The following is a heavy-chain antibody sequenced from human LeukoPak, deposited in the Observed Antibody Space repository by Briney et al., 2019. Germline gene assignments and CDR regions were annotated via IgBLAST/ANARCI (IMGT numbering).Heavy chain of an antibody. CDR2: IYYSGST. CDR3: ASYERGPRAFDI. D-gene: IGHD5-12*01. CDR1: GGSISSHY. Sequence: SETLSLTCTVSGGSISSHYWSWIRQPPGKGLEWIGYIYYSGSTNYNPSLKSRVTISVDTSENQFSLKLSSVTAADTAVYYCASYERGPRAFDIWGQGTMVTVSS. V-gene: IGHV4-59*11. J-gene: IGHJ3*02.